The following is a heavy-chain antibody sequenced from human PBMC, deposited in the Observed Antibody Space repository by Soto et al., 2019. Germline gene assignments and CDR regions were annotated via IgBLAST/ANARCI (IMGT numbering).Heavy chain of an antibody. CDR1: GFTFSSYS. D-gene: IGHD1-7*01. Sequence: EVQLVESGGGLVKPGGSLRLSCAASGFTFSSYSMNWVRQAPGKVLECVSSISSSSSYIYYADSVKGRFTISRDNSKNSLYLQMNRLRAEDKSVYYCAREEYNGNSQPPQTLYYWCQGPLVTVAS. V-gene: IGHV3-21*01. CDR3: AREEYNGNSQPPQTLYY. J-gene: IGHJ4*02. CDR2: ISSSSSYI.